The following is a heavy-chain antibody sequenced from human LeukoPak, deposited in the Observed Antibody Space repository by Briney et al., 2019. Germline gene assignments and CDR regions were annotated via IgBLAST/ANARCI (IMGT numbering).Heavy chain of an antibody. V-gene: IGHV1-8*01. Sequence: GASVKVSCKASGYTFSTYQINWVRQTSGQRLEWMGWMNPKSGNTGYAQKFRARVSMTRNTSISTAYMELSSLRSDDTAVYYCTRGLRYCRGGTCYSGADFDYWGQGTLVTVSS. D-gene: IGHD2-15*01. CDR1: GYTFSTYQ. CDR3: TRGLRYCRGGTCYSGADFDY. J-gene: IGHJ4*02. CDR2: MNPKSGNT.